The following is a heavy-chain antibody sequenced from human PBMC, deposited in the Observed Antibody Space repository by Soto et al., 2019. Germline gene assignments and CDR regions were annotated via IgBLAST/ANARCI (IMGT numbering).Heavy chain of an antibody. J-gene: IGHJ4*02. CDR3: ARAKVVAVAMRALDY. D-gene: IGHD2-2*01. CDR2: IWYDGSNK. V-gene: IGHV3-33*01. Sequence: QVQLVESGGGVVQPGRSLRLSCAASGFTFSSYGMHWVRQAPGKGLEWVAVIWYDGSNKYYADSVKGRFTISRDNSKNTLYLHMNMLRAEDKAVYDCARAKVVAVAMRALDYWGQGTLVTVSS. CDR1: GFTFSSYG.